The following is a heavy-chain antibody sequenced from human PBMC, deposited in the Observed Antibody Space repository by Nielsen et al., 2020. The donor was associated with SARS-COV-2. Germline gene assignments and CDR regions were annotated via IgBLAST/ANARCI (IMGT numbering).Heavy chain of an antibody. V-gene: IGHV3-15*01. CDR2: IKSKTDGGTT. CDR1: GFTFSSYA. J-gene: IGHJ3*02. D-gene: IGHD3-9*01. Sequence: GESLKISCAASGFTFSSYAMSWVRQAPGKGLEWVGRIKSKTDGGTTDYAAPVKGRFTISRDDSKNTLYLQMNSLKTEDTAVYYCTTDHYDILTAQWGFAFDIWGQGTMVTVSS. CDR3: TTDHYDILTAQWGFAFDI.